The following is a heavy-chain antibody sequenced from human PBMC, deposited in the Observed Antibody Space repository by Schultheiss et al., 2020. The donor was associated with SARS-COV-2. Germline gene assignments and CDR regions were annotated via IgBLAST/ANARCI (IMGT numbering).Heavy chain of an antibody. CDR2: IRSKANSYAT. Sequence: GGSLRLSCAASGFTFSGSAMHWVRQASGKGLEWVGRIRSKANSYATAYAASVKGRFTISRDNSKNTLYLQMNSLRAEDTAVYYCAKGTAVRVNTSFDYWGQGTLVTVSS. CDR3: AKGTAVRVNTSFDY. D-gene: IGHD1-1*01. V-gene: IGHV3-73*01. CDR1: GFTFSGSA. J-gene: IGHJ4*02.